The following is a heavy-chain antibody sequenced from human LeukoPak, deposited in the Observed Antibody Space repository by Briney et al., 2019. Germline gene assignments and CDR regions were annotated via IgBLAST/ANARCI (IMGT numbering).Heavy chain of an antibody. Sequence: GASVKVSCKASGYTFTGYYMHWVRQAPGQGLEWMGWINPNSGGTNYAQKFQGRVTMTRDTSISTAYMELSRLRSDDTAVYYCARDRRPSEWLSEGFDYWGQGTLVTVSS. CDR3: ARDRRPSEWLSEGFDY. V-gene: IGHV1-2*02. D-gene: IGHD3-3*01. J-gene: IGHJ4*02. CDR1: GYTFTGYY. CDR2: INPNSGGT.